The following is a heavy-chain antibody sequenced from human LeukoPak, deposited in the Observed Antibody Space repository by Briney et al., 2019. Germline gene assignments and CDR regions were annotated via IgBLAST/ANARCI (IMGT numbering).Heavy chain of an antibody. Sequence: ASVKVSCKASGYTFTGYYMHWVRQAPGQGLEWMGWINPNSGGTNYAQKFQGRVTMTRDTSISTAYMELSRLRSDDTAVYYCARRGSSVGGSYYSFDYWRQGTLVTVSS. CDR3: ARRGSSVGGSYYSFDY. D-gene: IGHD1-26*01. V-gene: IGHV1-2*02. CDR1: GYTFTGYY. CDR2: INPNSGGT. J-gene: IGHJ4*02.